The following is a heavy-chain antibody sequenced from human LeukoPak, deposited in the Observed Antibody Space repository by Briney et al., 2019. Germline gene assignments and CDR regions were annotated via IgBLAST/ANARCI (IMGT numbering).Heavy chain of an antibody. CDR2: ISGNGDST. CDR3: AKYFAGSWYYIDS. V-gene: IGHV3-23*01. CDR1: GFTFSTNA. D-gene: IGHD6-13*01. J-gene: IGHJ4*02. Sequence: KPGGSLRLSCAASGFTFSTNAMSWVRQAPGKGLEWVSGISGNGDSTYYTESVKGRFTIPRDISKDTLYLETKSLRAEDTAVYYCAKYFAGSWYYIDSWGQGTLVTVSS.